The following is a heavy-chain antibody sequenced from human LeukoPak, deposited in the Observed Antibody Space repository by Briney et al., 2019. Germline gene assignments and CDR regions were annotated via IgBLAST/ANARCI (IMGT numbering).Heavy chain of an antibody. CDR2: IKEDGSEK. D-gene: IGHD6-19*01. CDR3: ARAVAARWLDP. V-gene: IGHV3-7*01. CDR1: GFTFSSYW. J-gene: IGHJ5*02. Sequence: GGSLRLSCAASGFTFSSYWMSWVRQAPGKGLECVANIKEDGSEKNYVDSVKGRFTISRDNAKNSLYLQMNSLRAEDTAVYYCARAVAARWLDPWGQGTLVIVSS.